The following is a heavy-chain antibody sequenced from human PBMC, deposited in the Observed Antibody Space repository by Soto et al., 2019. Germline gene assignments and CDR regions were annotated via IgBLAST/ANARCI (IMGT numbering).Heavy chain of an antibody. CDR3: ARDPHYSSSWPDYYYYYGMDV. CDR2: IYYSGST. V-gene: IGHV4-59*01. D-gene: IGHD6-13*01. Sequence: SETLSLTCTVSGGSISSYYWSWIRQPPGKGLEWIGYIYYSGSTNYNPSLKSRVTISVDTSKNQFSLKLSSVTAADTAVYYCARDPHYSSSWPDYYYYYGMDVWGQGTTVTVSS. J-gene: IGHJ6*02. CDR1: GGSISSYY.